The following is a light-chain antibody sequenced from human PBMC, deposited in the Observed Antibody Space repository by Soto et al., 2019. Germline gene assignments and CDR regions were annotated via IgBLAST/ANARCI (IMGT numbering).Light chain of an antibody. CDR1: QSVGNNY. CDR3: QLYGGSHMFS. J-gene: IGKJ2*01. Sequence: EVVLTQSPGTLSLSPGERATLPCRASQSVGNNYLAWYQQKPGQAPRLLIYDASTRATGIPDRFSGSGSGTDFTLSISRLEPEDFAVYYCQLYGGSHMFSFGQGTKLEIK. CDR2: DAS. V-gene: IGKV3-20*01.